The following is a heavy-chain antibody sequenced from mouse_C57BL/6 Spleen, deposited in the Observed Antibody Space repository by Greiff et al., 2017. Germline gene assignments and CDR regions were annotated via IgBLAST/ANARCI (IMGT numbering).Heavy chain of an antibody. J-gene: IGHJ1*03. Sequence: QVQLQQSGAELVKPGASVKLSCKASGYTFTSYWMQWVKQRPGQGLEWIGEIDPSDSYTNYNQKFKGKATLTVDTSSSTAYMQLSSLTSEDSAVYYCARRITTVGSPHWYFDVWGTGTTVTVSS. CDR3: ARRITTVGSPHWYFDV. V-gene: IGHV1-50*01. D-gene: IGHD1-1*01. CDR1: GYTFTSYW. CDR2: IDPSDSYT.